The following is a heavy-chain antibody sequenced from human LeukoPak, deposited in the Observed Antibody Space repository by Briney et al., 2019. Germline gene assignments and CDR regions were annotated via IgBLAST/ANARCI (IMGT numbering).Heavy chain of an antibody. D-gene: IGHD5-12*01. J-gene: IGHJ4*02. V-gene: IGHV1-2*02. CDR3: ARVEMATNPPGY. CDR2: INPNSGGT. Sequence: ASVKVSCKASGYTFTGYYMHWVRQAPGQGLEWMGWINPNSGGTNYAQKFQGRVTMTRDTSISTAYMELSRLRSDDTAVYYCARVEMATNPPGYWGQGTLVTVSS. CDR1: GYTFTGYY.